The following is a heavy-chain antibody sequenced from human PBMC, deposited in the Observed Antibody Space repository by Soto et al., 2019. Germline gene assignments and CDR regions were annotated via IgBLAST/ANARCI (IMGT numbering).Heavy chain of an antibody. J-gene: IGHJ6*02. CDR1: GFTFSSYG. D-gene: IGHD2-2*02. V-gene: IGHV3-30*18. Sequence: GGSLRLSCAASGFTFSSYGMHWVRQAPGRGLEWVAVISYDGSNNYYADSVKGRFTISRDNSKNTLYLQMNSLRAEDTAVYYCAKEARTPAAIGEYYHYYGMDVWGQGTTVTVSS. CDR3: AKEARTPAAIGEYYHYYGMDV. CDR2: ISYDGSNN.